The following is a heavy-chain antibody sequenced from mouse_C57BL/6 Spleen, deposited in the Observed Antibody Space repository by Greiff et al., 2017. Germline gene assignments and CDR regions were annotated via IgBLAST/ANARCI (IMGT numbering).Heavy chain of an antibody. V-gene: IGHV2-9-1*01. CDR2: IWPGGGT. CDR3: ARNVYGSSFDD. D-gene: IGHD1-1*01. Sequence: VHLVESGPGLVAPSQSLSITCTVSGFSLTSYAISWVRQPPGKGLEWLGVIWPGGGTNYNSALKSRLSISKDNSKSQVFLKMNSLQTDYKARYYCARNVYGSSFDDWGQGATLTVAS. CDR1: GFSLTSYA. J-gene: IGHJ2*01.